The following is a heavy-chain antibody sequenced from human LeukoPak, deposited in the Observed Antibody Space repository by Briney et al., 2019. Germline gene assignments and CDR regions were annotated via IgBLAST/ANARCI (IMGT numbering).Heavy chain of an antibody. CDR3: ARPSSRYYFDY. CDR2: ISSSSSYT. Sequence: QPGGSLRLSCAASGFTFSSYEMSWVRQAPGKGLEWVSYISSSSSYTNYADSVKGRFTISRDNAKNSLYLQMNSLRAEDTAVYYCARPSSRYYFDYWGQGTLVTVSS. J-gene: IGHJ4*02. D-gene: IGHD6-13*01. CDR1: GFTFSSYE. V-gene: IGHV3-48*03.